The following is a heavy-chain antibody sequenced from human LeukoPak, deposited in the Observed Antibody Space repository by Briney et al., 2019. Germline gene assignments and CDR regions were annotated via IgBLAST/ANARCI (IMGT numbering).Heavy chain of an antibody. Sequence: PSETLSLTCTVSGGSINTYYWSWFRQPAGKGLEWIGRVYSSGSTNYNPSLKSQVSISVDTSKNQFSLKLSSVTAADTAVYYCARDYTGSYLNWFDPWGRGTLVTVSS. V-gene: IGHV4-4*07. D-gene: IGHD1-26*01. CDR3: ARDYTGSYLNWFDP. CDR1: GGSINTYY. J-gene: IGHJ5*02. CDR2: VYSSGST.